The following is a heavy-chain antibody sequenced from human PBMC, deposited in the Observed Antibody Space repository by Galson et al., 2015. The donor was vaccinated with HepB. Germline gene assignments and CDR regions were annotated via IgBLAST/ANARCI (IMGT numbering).Heavy chain of an antibody. V-gene: IGHV4-39*01. D-gene: IGHD6-19*01. CDR1: GGTFSSYAIS. J-gene: IGHJ4*02. CDR3: ARLGYSSGWFPLPSDY. CDR2: IYYSGST. Sequence: SCKASGGTFSSYAISWVRQAPGQGLEWIGSIYYSGSTYYNPSLKSRVTISVDTSKNQFSLKLSSVTAADTAVYYCARLGYSSGWFPLPSDYWGQGTLVTVSS.